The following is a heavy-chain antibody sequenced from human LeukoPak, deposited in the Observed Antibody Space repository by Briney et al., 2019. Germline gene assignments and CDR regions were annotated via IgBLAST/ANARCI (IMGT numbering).Heavy chain of an antibody. J-gene: IGHJ4*02. CDR1: GFSFSSYA. V-gene: IGHV3-23*03. Sequence: PGGSLRLSCAASGFSFSSYAMTWVRQAPGKGLEWVSVIYKDGRTFYADSVKGRFTISRDNSKNTVYLQTNSLRAEDTAVYYCAKSLTYYHENSDSIWGQGTLVTVSS. CDR2: IYKDGRT. CDR3: AKSLTYYHENSDSI. D-gene: IGHD3-22*01.